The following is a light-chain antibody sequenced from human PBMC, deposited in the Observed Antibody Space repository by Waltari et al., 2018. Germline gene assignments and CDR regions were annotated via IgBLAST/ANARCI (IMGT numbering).Light chain of an antibody. CDR1: SSDVGGYDY. V-gene: IGLV2-14*01. CDR2: EVN. Sequence: QSALTQPASVSGSPGQSITISCTGTSSDVGGYDYVSWYQQHPGKAPKLMLYEVNNRPSGVSNRFSGSKSGNTASLTISGLQAEDEGDYYCSSYTSNNSLVFGGGTKVTVL. CDR3: SSYTSNNSLV. J-gene: IGLJ2*01.